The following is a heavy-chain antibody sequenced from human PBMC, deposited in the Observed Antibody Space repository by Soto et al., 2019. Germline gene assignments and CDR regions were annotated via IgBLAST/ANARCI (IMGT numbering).Heavy chain of an antibody. CDR3: ARHGYSSRWYCFDY. CDR2: IYYSGST. J-gene: IGHJ4*02. V-gene: IGHV4-59*08. CDR1: GGSISSYY. Sequence: PSETLSLTCTVSGGSISSYYWSWIRQPPGKGLEWIGYIYYSGSTNYNPSLKSRVTISVDTSKNQFSLKLSSVTAADTAVYYCARHGYSSRWYCFDYWGQGTLVTVSS. D-gene: IGHD6-13*01.